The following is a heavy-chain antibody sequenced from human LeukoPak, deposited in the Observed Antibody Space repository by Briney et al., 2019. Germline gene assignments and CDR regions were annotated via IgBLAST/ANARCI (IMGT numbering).Heavy chain of an antibody. CDR3: AKGSHSSSWDWFDP. CDR1: GFTFSSHA. D-gene: IGHD6-13*01. J-gene: IGHJ5*02. Sequence: GGSLRLSCTPSGFTFSSHAMSWVRQAPGKGLEWVSAISGSGGSTYYADSVKGRFTISRDNSKNTLYLQMNSLRAEDTAVYYCAKGSHSSSWDWFDPWGQGTLVTVSS. V-gene: IGHV3-23*01. CDR2: ISGSGGST.